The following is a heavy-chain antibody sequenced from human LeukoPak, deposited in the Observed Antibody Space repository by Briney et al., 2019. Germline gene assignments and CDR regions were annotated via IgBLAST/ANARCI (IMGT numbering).Heavy chain of an antibody. CDR3: ARDSRGLLWFGSSYYFDY. CDR1: GFTFSSYS. CDR2: ISSSSSYI. D-gene: IGHD3-10*01. V-gene: IGHV3-21*01. J-gene: IGHJ4*02. Sequence: GGSLRLSCAASGFTFSSYSMNWVRQAPGKGLEWVSSISSSSSYIYYADSVKGRFTISRDNAKNSLYLQMNSLRAEDTAVYYCARDSRGLLWFGSSYYFDYWGQGTLVTVSS.